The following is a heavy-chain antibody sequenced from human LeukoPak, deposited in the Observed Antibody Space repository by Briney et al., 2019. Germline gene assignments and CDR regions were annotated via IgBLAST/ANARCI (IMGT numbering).Heavy chain of an antibody. CDR1: GFTFNNYA. D-gene: IGHD2-8*01. Sequence: GGSLRLSCAASGFTFNNYAMAWVRQAPGKGLEWVSTIGGGPVYYADSVKGRFTISRDDSKNTLFLQMNSLRAEDTAIYYCAKDSYSHNGIFDALDIWGQGTMVTVSS. CDR3: AKDSYSHNGIFDALDI. CDR2: IGGGPV. J-gene: IGHJ3*02. V-gene: IGHV3-23*01.